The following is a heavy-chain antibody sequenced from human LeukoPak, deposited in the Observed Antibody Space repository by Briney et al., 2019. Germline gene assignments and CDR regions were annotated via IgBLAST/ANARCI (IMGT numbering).Heavy chain of an antibody. J-gene: IGHJ3*02. CDR1: GGSISSYY. CDR3: ARHYYDSRDAFDI. V-gene: IGHV4-59*08. D-gene: IGHD3-22*01. CDR2: IYYSGST. Sequence: SETLSLTCTVSGGSISSYYWSWIRQPPRKGLVWIGYIYYSGSTNYNPSLKSRVTISVDTSKNQFSLKLSSVTAADTAVYYCARHYYDSRDAFDIWGQGTMVTVSS.